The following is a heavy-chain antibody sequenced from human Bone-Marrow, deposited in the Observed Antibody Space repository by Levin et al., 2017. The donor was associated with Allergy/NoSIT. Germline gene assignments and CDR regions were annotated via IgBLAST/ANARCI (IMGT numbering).Heavy chain of an antibody. J-gene: IGHJ4*02. V-gene: IGHV3-33*06. CDR2: IWYDGNKK. CDR1: GFTFSSHG. CDR3: AKDGGAPCSAGDCYSGYFDF. Sequence: GGSLRLSCAASGFTFSSHGIHWVRQAPGKGLEWVAVIWYDGNKKFYADSVKGRFTISRDNSKNTLDLQMNTLRDEDTAVYYCAKDGGAPCSAGDCYSGYFDFWGQGSLVTVSS. D-gene: IGHD2-15*01.